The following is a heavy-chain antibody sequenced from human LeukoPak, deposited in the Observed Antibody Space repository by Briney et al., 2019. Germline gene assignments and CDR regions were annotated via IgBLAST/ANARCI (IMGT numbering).Heavy chain of an antibody. V-gene: IGHV1-69*13. D-gene: IGHD3-9*01. CDR1: GGTFSSYA. Sequence: SVKVSCKASGGTFSSYAISWVRQVPGQGLEWMGGIIPIFGTANYAQKFQGRVTITADESTSTAYMELSSLRSEDTAVYYCARVFYDILTGYYNWFDPWGQGTLVTVSS. CDR3: ARVFYDILTGYYNWFDP. J-gene: IGHJ5*02. CDR2: IIPIFGTA.